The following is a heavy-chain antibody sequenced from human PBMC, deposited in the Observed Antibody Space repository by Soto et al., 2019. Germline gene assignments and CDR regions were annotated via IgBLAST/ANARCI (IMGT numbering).Heavy chain of an antibody. CDR1: GYSISSSNW. D-gene: IGHD6-6*01. CDR3: ARVSGSISARQPLDY. Sequence: QVQLQESGPGLVKPSDTLSLTCAVSGYSISSSNWWGWIRQPPGKGLEWIGYIYYCGSTYYTPSLTSRVTMSVDTSKKQFSLKLSSVTAVDTAVYYCARVSGSISARQPLDYWGQGTQVSVSS. CDR2: IYYCGST. V-gene: IGHV4-28*03. J-gene: IGHJ4*02.